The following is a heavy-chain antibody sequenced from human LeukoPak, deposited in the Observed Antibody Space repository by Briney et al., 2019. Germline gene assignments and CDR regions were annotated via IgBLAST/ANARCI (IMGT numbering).Heavy chain of an antibody. CDR1: GGSFSGYY. Sequence: SETLSLTCAVYGGSFSGYYWSWIRQPPGKGLEWIGEINHSGSTNYNPSLKSRVTISVDTSKNQFSLKLSSVTAADTAVYYCGGYCSSTSCRRAGYYYYCMDVWGKGTTVTVSS. CDR3: GGYCSSTSCRRAGYYYYCMDV. CDR2: INHSGST. V-gene: IGHV4-34*01. D-gene: IGHD2-2*01. J-gene: IGHJ6*03.